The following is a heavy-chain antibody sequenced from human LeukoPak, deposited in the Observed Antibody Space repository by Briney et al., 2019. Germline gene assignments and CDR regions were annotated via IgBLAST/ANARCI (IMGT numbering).Heavy chain of an antibody. V-gene: IGHV3-48*01. Sequence: GGSLRLSCAASGFTFSGYSMNWVRQAPGKGLEWVSYITSSSSTIYYADSVKGRFTISRDNAKNSLYLQMNSLRAEDTAVYYCARDADIVVVPAAMGPRYFDLWGRGTLVTVSS. CDR1: GFTFSGYS. D-gene: IGHD2-2*01. CDR3: ARDADIVVVPAAMGPRYFDL. CDR2: ITSSSSTI. J-gene: IGHJ2*01.